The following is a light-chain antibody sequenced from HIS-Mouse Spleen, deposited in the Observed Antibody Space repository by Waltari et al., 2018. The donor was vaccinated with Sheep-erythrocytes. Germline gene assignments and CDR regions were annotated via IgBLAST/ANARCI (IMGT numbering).Light chain of an antibody. CDR1: QRVLYSSNNKNY. CDR2: WEA. CDR3: QQYYSTPLT. V-gene: IGKV4-1*01. Sequence: DIVMTQSPDSLAVSLGERATINCKSSQRVLYSSNNKNYLAWYQQKPGQTPKLLIYWEAIREAGVPDGLIGSGSATDFTPTISSLQAEDVAVYYCQQYYSTPLTFGGGTKVEIK. J-gene: IGKJ4*01.